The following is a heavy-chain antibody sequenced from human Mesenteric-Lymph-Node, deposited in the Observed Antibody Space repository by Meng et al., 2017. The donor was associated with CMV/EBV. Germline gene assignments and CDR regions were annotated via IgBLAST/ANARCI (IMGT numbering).Heavy chain of an antibody. CDR2: INHSGST. CDR3: ARHQRWLKSEGGFNY. Sequence: HLLQWGAGRLTPSETPSLTCTVYGVSFSGYYVAWIRQPPWKGLDGIGEINHSGSTNYNPSLKSRVTLSVDTSKNQFSLKLSSVTAADTAVYYCARHQRWLKSEGGFNYWGQGTLVTVSS. J-gene: IGHJ4*02. V-gene: IGHV4-34*01. CDR1: GVSFSGYY. D-gene: IGHD4-23*01.